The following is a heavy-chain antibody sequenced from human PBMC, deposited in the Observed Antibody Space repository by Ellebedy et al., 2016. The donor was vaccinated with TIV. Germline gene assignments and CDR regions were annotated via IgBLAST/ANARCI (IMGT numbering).Heavy chain of an antibody. Sequence: GGSLRLSXAASGFTFSSFAMSWVRQAPGKGLEWVSAITGSGGSAYYADSVKGRFTISRDNSKNTLYLQMNTLRAEDTAVYYCAKNSAVLPANDAFDIWGQGTMVTVSS. J-gene: IGHJ3*02. V-gene: IGHV3-23*01. CDR2: ITGSGGSA. CDR3: AKNSAVLPANDAFDI. CDR1: GFTFSSFA. D-gene: IGHD2-2*01.